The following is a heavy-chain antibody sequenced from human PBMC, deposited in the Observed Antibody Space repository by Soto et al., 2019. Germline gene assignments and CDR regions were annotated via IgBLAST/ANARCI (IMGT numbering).Heavy chain of an antibody. CDR3: ARLPHTNYFDC. Sequence: ASETLSLTCTVSGGSISSTNYYWAWIRQPPGKGLEWIGSIYYSGSTYYNPSLKSRVTISVDTSKNQFSLKMSSVTAADTALYYCARLPHTNYFDCWRQGTLVTVSS. J-gene: IGHJ4*02. CDR2: IYYSGST. D-gene: IGHD1-26*01. CDR1: GGSISSTNYY. V-gene: IGHV4-39*01.